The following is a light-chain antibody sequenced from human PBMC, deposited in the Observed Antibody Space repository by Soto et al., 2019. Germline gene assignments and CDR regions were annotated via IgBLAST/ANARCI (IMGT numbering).Light chain of an antibody. CDR1: ESVVRY. CDR3: QQRSNWPLT. CDR2: DTS. Sequence: EIVLTQSPVTLSLSPGDTATLSCRASESVVRYLAWYQQKPGQAPRLLMYDTSKRATGSPARFSGSGYGRDFTLTISSLEPEEFAVYYCQQRSNWPLTFGGGNKVEIK. J-gene: IGKJ4*01. V-gene: IGKV3-11*02.